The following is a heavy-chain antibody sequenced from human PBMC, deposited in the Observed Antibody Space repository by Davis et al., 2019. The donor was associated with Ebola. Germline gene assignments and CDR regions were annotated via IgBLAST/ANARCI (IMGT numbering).Heavy chain of an antibody. D-gene: IGHD5-12*01. Sequence: SETLSLTCAVSGGSISSSNWWSWVRQPPGKGLEWIGEIYHSGSTNYNPSLKSRVTLSVDTSKNQFSLKLSSVTAADTAVYYCARGRGYSWFDPWGQGTLVTVSS. J-gene: IGHJ5*02. V-gene: IGHV4-4*02. CDR3: ARGRGYSWFDP. CDR2: IYHSGST. CDR1: GGSISSSNW.